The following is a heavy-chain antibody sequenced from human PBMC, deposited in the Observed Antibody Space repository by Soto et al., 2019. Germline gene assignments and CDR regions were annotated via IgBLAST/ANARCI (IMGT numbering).Heavy chain of an antibody. V-gene: IGHV4-4*07. Sequence: SETLSLTCTVSGGSINTFYWSWVRQPAGKGLEWIGRIFSSGSTSFNPSLESRVAMLVDTSKNHFSLNLSSVTAADMAVYYCAREGSYSAYNFAHGIQLWSFDFWGQGALVTVSS. CDR3: AREGSYSAYNFAHGIQLWSFDF. J-gene: IGHJ4*02. CDR2: IFSSGST. D-gene: IGHD5-12*01. CDR1: GGSINTFY.